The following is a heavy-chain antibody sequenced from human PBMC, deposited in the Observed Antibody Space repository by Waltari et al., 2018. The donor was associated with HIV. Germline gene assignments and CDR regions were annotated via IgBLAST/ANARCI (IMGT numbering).Heavy chain of an antibody. CDR2: INHSGST. Sequence: QVQLQQWGAGLLKPSETLSLTCAVYGGSSSGYYWSWIRQPPGKGLEWIGEINHSGSTNYNPSLKSRVTISVDTSKNQFSLKLSSVTAADTAVYYCASLIAAAQGFDPWGQGTLVTVSS. J-gene: IGHJ5*02. D-gene: IGHD6-13*01. CDR3: ASLIAAAQGFDP. CDR1: GGSSSGYY. V-gene: IGHV4-34*01.